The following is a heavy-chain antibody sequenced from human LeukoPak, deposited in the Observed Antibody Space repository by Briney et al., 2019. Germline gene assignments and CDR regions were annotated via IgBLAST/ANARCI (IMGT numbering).Heavy chain of an antibody. CDR1: GVTGGSLA. CDR2: ISGSGYYR. CDR3: VKDGSWGDYQFYFYMDV. J-gene: IGHJ6*03. V-gene: IGHV3-23*01. D-gene: IGHD2-2*01. Sequence: GGSLILSCETSGVTGGSLAMSWVRHAQGKGLEWLSGISGSGYYRYYADSVKGRFTISRDNSKSTLYIEMNSLRAEDTAVYYCVKDGSWGDYQFYFYMDVWGKGTTVTVSS.